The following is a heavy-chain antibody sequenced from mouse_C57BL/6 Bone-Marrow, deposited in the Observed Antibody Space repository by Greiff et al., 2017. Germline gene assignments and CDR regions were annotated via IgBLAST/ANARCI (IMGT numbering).Heavy chain of an antibody. Sequence: VQLQQPGAELVRPGTSVKLSCKASGYTFTSYWMHWVKQRPGQGLEWIGVIDPSDSYTNYNQKFKGKATLTVDTSSSTAYMQLSSLTSEDSAVYYCARGGGWLPSGFAYWGQGTLVTVSA. CDR2: IDPSDSYT. D-gene: IGHD2-3*01. CDR1: GYTFTSYW. V-gene: IGHV1-59*01. CDR3: ARGGGWLPSGFAY. J-gene: IGHJ3*01.